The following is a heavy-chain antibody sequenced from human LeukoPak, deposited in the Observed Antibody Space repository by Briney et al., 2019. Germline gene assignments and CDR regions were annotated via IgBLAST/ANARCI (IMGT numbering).Heavy chain of an antibody. J-gene: IGHJ3*02. D-gene: IGHD3-3*01. V-gene: IGHV3-7*01. CDR2: INQDGSEK. CDR1: GFTFSNYW. Sequence: GGSLRLSCAASGFTFSNYWMSWVRQAPGKGLEWVANINQDGSEKYYVDSLKGRFTISRDNAKNSLYLQMNSLRAEDTAVYYCARDRAYYDFWSGYVDAFDIWGQGTMVTVSS. CDR3: ARDRAYYDFWSGYVDAFDI.